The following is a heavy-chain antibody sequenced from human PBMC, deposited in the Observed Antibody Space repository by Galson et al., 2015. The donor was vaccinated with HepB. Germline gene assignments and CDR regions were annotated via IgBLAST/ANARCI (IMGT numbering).Heavy chain of an antibody. J-gene: IGHJ6*02. CDR3: ARGPRPLYGVDV. Sequence: SLRLSCAASGFTFRNYWMSWVRQAPGKGLEWVANINQDGSDKYYVDSVKGRFTISRDNAKNSLYLQMNSLRAEDTAVYYCARGPRPLYGVDVWGQGTTVTVSS. CDR2: INQDGSDK. V-gene: IGHV3-7*05. CDR1: GFTFRNYW.